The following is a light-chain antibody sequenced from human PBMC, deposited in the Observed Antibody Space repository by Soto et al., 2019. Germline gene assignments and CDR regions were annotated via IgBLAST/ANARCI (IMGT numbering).Light chain of an antibody. V-gene: IGKV3-20*01. CDR3: QQYGSAPYT. CDR2: GAS. Sequence: EMVLTQSPGTLSLSPGERATLSCRASQSVSSSYLAWYQQKPGQAPRLLIYGASSRATGIPDRFSGSGSGTDFTLTISRLEPEEFAVYYWQQYGSAPYTFGQGTKLEIK. CDR1: QSVSSSY. J-gene: IGKJ2*01.